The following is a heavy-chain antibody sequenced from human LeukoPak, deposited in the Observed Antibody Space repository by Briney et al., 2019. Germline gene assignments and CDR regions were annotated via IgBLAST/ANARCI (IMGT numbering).Heavy chain of an antibody. CDR3: ARRYCSSTSCPIDY. J-gene: IGHJ4*02. D-gene: IGHD2-2*01. V-gene: IGHV4-59*08. CDR1: GGSVTSDY. CDR2: MYYSGST. Sequence: SETLSLTCTVSGGSVTSDYWSWIRQPPGKGLEWIGYMYYSGSTNYNPSLKSRVTISGDTSKNQFSLKLSSVTAADTAVYYCARRYCSSTSCPIDYWGQGTLVTVSS.